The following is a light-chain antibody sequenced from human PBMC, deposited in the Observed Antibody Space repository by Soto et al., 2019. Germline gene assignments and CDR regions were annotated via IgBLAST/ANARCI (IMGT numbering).Light chain of an antibody. CDR3: QSYDSSLSAYV. Sequence: QSVLTQPPSVSGAPGQRVTISCTGSSTNIGAGYDVHWYQQLPGTAPKLLIYGNNNRPSGVPDRFSGSKSDTSASLAITELHAEVEADYYCQSYDSSLSAYVFGPGTKVTV. CDR2: GNN. V-gene: IGLV1-40*01. J-gene: IGLJ1*01. CDR1: STNIGAGYD.